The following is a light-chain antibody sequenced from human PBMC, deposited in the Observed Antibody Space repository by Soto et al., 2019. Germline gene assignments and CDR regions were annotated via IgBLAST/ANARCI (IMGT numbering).Light chain of an antibody. CDR2: GNY. Sequence: QSVLTQPPSASGTPGQRVTISCSGSSSNIGRNAVNWYQQLPGTVPKLLIYGNYQRPSGVPDRFSGSESATSASLAISGLQSEDEADYFCAAWDDNLRGYWVFGGGTKVTVL. CDR3: AAWDDNLRGYWV. J-gene: IGLJ2*01. V-gene: IGLV1-44*01. CDR1: SSNIGRNA.